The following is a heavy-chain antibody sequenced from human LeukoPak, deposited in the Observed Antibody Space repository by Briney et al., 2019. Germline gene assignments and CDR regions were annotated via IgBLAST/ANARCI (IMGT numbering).Heavy chain of an antibody. V-gene: IGHV4-4*07. D-gene: IGHD3-22*01. CDR2: TSTSGST. CDR3: ARDYYYDSSGYYDY. J-gene: IGHJ4*02. CDR1: GASISSYY. Sequence: SETLSLTCTVSGASISSYYWSWIRQPAGKGLEWIGRTSTSGSTNYNPPLKSRVTMSVDTSKNQFSLKLSSVTAADTAVYYCARDYYYDSSGYYDYWGQGTLVTVSS.